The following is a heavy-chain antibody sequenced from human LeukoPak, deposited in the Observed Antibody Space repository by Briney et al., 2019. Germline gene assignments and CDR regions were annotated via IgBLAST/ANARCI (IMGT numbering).Heavy chain of an antibody. CDR1: GFTVSSNY. D-gene: IGHD3-22*01. CDR3: ARDLLYYDSSGYYYSGFDY. V-gene: IGHV3-53*04. Sequence: GGSLRLSCAASGFTVSSNYMSWVRQAPGKGLEWVSVIYSGGTTYYADSVKGRFTISRHNSKNTLYLQMNSLRAEDTAVYYCARDLLYYDSSGYYYSGFDYWGQGTLVTVSS. CDR2: IYSGGTT. J-gene: IGHJ4*02.